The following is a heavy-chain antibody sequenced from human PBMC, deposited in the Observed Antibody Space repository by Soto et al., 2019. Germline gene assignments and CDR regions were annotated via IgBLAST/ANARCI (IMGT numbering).Heavy chain of an antibody. Sequence: QVQLVESGGGVVQPGRSLRLSCAASGFTFKNYAMHWVRQAPGKGLEWVAVISDDGSTTAYADSVKGRFTISKDSSKNPVSLQMNILRAEDTAVYYCTGGLVVVIHQDWFDPWGQGTLVTVSS. D-gene: IGHD2-21*01. J-gene: IGHJ5*02. CDR2: ISDDGSTT. CDR1: GFTFKNYA. CDR3: TGGLVVVIHQDWFDP. V-gene: IGHV3-30-3*01.